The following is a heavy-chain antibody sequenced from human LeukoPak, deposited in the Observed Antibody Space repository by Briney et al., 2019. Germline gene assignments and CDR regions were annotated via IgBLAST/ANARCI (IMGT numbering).Heavy chain of an antibody. CDR2: ISSSSSYI. CDR3: AREVVPAAPNFDY. D-gene: IGHD2-2*01. Sequence: AGGSLRLSCAASGFTFSSYSMNWVRQAPGKGLEWVSSISSSSSYIYYADSVKGRFTISRDNAKNSLYLQMNSLRAEDTAVYYCAREVVPAAPNFDYWGQGTLVTVSS. V-gene: IGHV3-21*01. J-gene: IGHJ4*02. CDR1: GFTFSSYS.